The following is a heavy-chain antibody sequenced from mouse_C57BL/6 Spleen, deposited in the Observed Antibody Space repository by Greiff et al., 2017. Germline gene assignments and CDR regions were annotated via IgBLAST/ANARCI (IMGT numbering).Heavy chain of an antibody. J-gene: IGHJ4*01. CDR2: IYPGDGDT. CDR3: ARRPTDYYAMDY. CDR1: GYAFSSSW. Sequence: VQLQQSGPELVKPGASVKISCKASGYAFSSSWMNWVKQRPGKGLEWIGRIYPGDGDTNYNGKFKGKATLTADKSSSTAYMQLSSLTSEDSAVYFCARRPTDYYAMDYWGQGTSGTVSS. V-gene: IGHV1-82*01. D-gene: IGHD2-10*01.